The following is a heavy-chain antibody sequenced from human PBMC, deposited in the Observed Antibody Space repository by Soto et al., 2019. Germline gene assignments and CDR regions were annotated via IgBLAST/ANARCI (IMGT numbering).Heavy chain of an antibody. J-gene: IGHJ4*02. V-gene: IGHV3-33*01. CDR2: IWYDGSNK. Sequence: QVQLVESGGGVVQPGRSLRLSCAASGFTFSSYGMHWVRQAPGKGLEWVAVIWYDGSNKYYADSVKGRFTISRDNSKNTLYLQMNSLRAEDTAVYYCARGADYTTHPDYWGQGTLVTVSS. CDR3: ARGADYTTHPDY. CDR1: GFTFSSYG. D-gene: IGHD1-26*01.